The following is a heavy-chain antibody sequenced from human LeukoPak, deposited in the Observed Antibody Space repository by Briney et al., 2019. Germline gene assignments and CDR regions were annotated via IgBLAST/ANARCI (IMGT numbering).Heavy chain of an antibody. D-gene: IGHD2-2*01. CDR2: ITRSSYI. Sequence: TGGSLRLSCAASGFTFSTFSMNWVRQAPGKGLEWVSSITRSSYIYYGDSAKGRFTISRDNAKNSLYLEMNSLTAEDTAVYYCAREGCSSTSCARSYYFYMDVWGKGTTVTVSS. V-gene: IGHV3-21*01. CDR1: GFTFSTFS. CDR3: AREGCSSTSCARSYYFYMDV. J-gene: IGHJ6*03.